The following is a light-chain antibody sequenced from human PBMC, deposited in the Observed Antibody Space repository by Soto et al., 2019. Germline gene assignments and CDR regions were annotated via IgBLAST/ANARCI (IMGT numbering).Light chain of an antibody. CDR1: QTISTH. Sequence: DIQMTQSPSSLSASVRDRVTITCRASQTISTHLKWYQQKPGKAPKLLIYAASTLQSGVPSRFSGSGSGTYFPLTSNSLQHEDFASYYCQQNLTIPYTFGQGTKLEIK. J-gene: IGKJ2*01. V-gene: IGKV1-39*01. CDR2: AAS. CDR3: QQNLTIPYT.